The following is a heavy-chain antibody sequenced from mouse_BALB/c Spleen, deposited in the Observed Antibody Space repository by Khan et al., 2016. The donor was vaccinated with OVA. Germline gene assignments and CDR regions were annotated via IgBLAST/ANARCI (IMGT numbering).Heavy chain of an antibody. Sequence: EVQLQQSGPELMKPGASVKISCKASGYSFTTYYIYWVKQSHGKSLEWIGYVDPFNGGTSYNQKFKGKATLTVDKSSSTAYMHLSSLTSEDSAVYYCTRHGYVAWFAYWGQGTLVTVSA. CDR2: VDPFNGGT. J-gene: IGHJ3*01. V-gene: IGHV1S135*01. D-gene: IGHD2-2*01. CDR3: TRHGYVAWFAY. CDR1: GYSFTTYY.